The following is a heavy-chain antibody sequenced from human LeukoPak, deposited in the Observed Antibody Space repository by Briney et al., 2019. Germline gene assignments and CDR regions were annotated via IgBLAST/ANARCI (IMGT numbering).Heavy chain of an antibody. J-gene: IGHJ4*02. CDR2: IGIDSGNT. V-gene: IGHV3-48*01. D-gene: IGHD1-1*01. CDR3: ARDHNYAFDN. CDR1: GFPFIEYS. Sequence: GGSLRLSCTASGFPFIEYSMNWVRQAPGKGLEWISYIGIDSGNTKYADSVRGRSTISADKAKNSLYLQMNSLRVEDTAVYYCARDHNYAFDNWGQGTLVSVAS.